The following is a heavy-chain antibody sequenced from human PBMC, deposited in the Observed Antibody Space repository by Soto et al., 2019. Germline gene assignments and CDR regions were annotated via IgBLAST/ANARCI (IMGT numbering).Heavy chain of an antibody. CDR2: IIPILGIA. J-gene: IGHJ4*02. V-gene: IGHV1-69*04. Sequence: GASVKVSCKASGGTFSSYTISWVRQAPGQGLEWMGRIIPILGIANYAQKFQGRVTITADESTSTAYVELSSLRSEDTAVYYCARDYYGDYVYYFDYWGQGTLVTVSS. CDR3: ARDYYGDYVYYFDY. CDR1: GGTFSSYT. D-gene: IGHD4-17*01.